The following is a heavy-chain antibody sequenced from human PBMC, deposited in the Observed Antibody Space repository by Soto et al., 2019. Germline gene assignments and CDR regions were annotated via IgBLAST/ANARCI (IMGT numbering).Heavy chain of an antibody. CDR1: GFTFSSYG. D-gene: IGHD3-10*01. CDR2: VSYDGNNK. V-gene: IGHV3-30*18. J-gene: IGHJ4*02. CDR3: AKDYYVLGSTTYSDY. Sequence: PGGSLRLSCAASGFTFSSYGMHWVRQAPGKGLEWVAVVSYDGNNKYYADSVKGRFTISRDNSKNTLYLLMNSLRVEDTALYYCAKDYYVLGSTTYSDYWGQGTPVTVSS.